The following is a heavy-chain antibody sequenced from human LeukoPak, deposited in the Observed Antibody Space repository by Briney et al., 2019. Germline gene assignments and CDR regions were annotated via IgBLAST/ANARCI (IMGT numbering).Heavy chain of an antibody. D-gene: IGHD3-10*01. CDR2: INPNSGGT. V-gene: IGHV1-2*02. CDR3: ARDLGIRGVITADY. CDR1: EYTFTGYY. Sequence: ASVKVSCKASEYTFTGYYMHWVRQAPGQGLEWMGWINPNSGGTNYAQKFQGRVTMTRDTSISTAYMELSRLRYDDTAVYYCARDLGIRGVITADYWGQGTLVTVSS. J-gene: IGHJ4*02.